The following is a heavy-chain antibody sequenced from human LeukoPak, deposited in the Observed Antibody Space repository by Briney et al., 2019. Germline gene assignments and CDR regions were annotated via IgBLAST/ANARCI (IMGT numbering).Heavy chain of an antibody. Sequence: GSLRLSCAASGFTFRSYAMQWVRQAPGKGLEWVSYITYNSGTIFYADSVKGRFTISRDNSKNTLYLQMNSLRAEDTAVYYCARSDYGDYYNFWGQGTLVTVSS. J-gene: IGHJ4*02. CDR2: ITYNSGTI. V-gene: IGHV3-48*01. CDR3: ARSDYGDYYNF. CDR1: GFTFRSYA. D-gene: IGHD4-17*01.